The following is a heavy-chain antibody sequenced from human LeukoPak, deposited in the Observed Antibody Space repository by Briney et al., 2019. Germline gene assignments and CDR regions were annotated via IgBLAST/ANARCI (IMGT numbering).Heavy chain of an antibody. V-gene: IGHV3-64D*09. CDR1: GFTFSNYA. CDR3: VKDKYPVVVAATLDY. J-gene: IGHJ4*02. D-gene: IGHD2-15*01. Sequence: PGGSLRLSCSASGFTFSNYAMHWVRQAPGKGLEYDSDISSNGGITYYADSVKGRFTVSRDNSKNMLYLQMNSLRAEDTAVYYCVKDKYPVVVAATLDYWGQGILVTVSS. CDR2: ISSNGGIT.